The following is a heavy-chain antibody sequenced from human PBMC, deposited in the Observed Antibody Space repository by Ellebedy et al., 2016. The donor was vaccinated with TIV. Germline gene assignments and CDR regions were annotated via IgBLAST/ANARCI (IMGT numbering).Heavy chain of an antibody. J-gene: IGHJ4*02. CDR2: LHYSGNT. CDR1: GGSFSGYY. Sequence: SETLSLTXAVYGGSFSGYYWGWIRQPPGKGLEWIGSLHYSGNTYYNPSLKSRVTISEDTSHNQFSLKLSSVTAADTAVYYCAYCGGDCFPGFDYWGQGTLVTVSS. CDR3: AYCGGDCFPGFDY. D-gene: IGHD2-21*02. V-gene: IGHV4-34*07.